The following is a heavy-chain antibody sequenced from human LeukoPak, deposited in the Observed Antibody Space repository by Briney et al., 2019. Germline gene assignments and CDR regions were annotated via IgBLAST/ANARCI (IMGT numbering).Heavy chain of an antibody. J-gene: IGHJ3*02. D-gene: IGHD1-26*01. CDR1: GFTFSNYG. V-gene: IGHV3-48*01. Sequence: GGSLRLSCAASGFTFSNYGVNWVRQAPGKGLEWVSYINSRSSTIYYADSVRGRFTISRDNAKNSLYLQMNSLKAEDTAIYYCAREVGTPQAFDIWGQGTMVAVSS. CDR3: AREVGTPQAFDI. CDR2: INSRSSTI.